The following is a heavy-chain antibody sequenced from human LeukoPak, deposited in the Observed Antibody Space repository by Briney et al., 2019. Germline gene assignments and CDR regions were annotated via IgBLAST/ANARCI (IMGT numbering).Heavy chain of an antibody. J-gene: IGHJ4*02. Sequence: GGSLRLSCAASGFTVSSNEVSWVRQAPGKGLEWVSSISPTSDYIYYADSVKGRFTISRDNAKNSLYLQMNTLRAEDTAVYYCARGPSGYHNTGGQGTLVTVSS. V-gene: IGHV3-21*01. CDR3: ARGPSGYHNT. D-gene: IGHD5-12*01. CDR1: GFTVSSNE. CDR2: ISPTSDYI.